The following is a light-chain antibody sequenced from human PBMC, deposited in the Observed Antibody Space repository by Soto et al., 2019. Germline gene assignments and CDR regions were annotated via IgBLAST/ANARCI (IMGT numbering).Light chain of an antibody. CDR2: GNS. CDR1: SSNIGAGYD. CDR3: QSYDSSLSAVV. V-gene: IGLV1-40*01. J-gene: IGLJ2*01. Sequence: QSVLTQPPSVSGAPGQRVTISCTGSSSNIGAGYDVHWYQQLPGTAPKLLIYGNSNRPSGGPDRFSGSKSGTSASLAITGLQADDEADYYCQSYDSSLSAVVFGGGTKLTVL.